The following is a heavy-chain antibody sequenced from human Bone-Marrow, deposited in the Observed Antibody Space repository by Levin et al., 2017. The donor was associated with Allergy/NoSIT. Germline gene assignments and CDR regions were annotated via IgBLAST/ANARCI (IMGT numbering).Heavy chain of an antibody. D-gene: IGHD1-14*01. J-gene: IGHJ4*02. CDR3: ARIGSNHNFDY. CDR1: GYTFTVYY. V-gene: IGHV1-2*06. Sequence: ASVKVSGKTSGYTFTVYYMHWVRQAPGQGLEWMGRINPNTGVTNYAQNFQGRVTMTRDTSISTAYMELSSLSSDDTAVYYCARIGSNHNFDYWGQGTLVTVSS. CDR2: INPNTGVT.